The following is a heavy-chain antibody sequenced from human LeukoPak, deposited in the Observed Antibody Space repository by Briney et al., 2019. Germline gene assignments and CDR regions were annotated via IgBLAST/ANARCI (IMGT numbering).Heavy chain of an antibody. J-gene: IGHJ4*02. Sequence: SEILSLTCTVSGGSISSYYWSSIRQPPGKGLEWIGYIHYSGSTNYNPSLKSRVTISVDTSKNQFSLKLSSVTAADTAVYYCARVDRASSGWYFYYWGQGTLVTVSS. D-gene: IGHD6-19*01. V-gene: IGHV4-59*01. CDR3: ARVDRASSGWYFYY. CDR2: IHYSGST. CDR1: GGSISSYY.